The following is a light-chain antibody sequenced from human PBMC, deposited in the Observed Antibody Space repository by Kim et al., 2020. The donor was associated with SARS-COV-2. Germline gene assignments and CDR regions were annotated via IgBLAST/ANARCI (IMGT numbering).Light chain of an antibody. CDR2: EAS. Sequence: LSASVGDRVTITCRASQSISNVLAWYQQKPGKAHKLLIYEASTLQTGVPSRFSGSGSATEFTLTITRLQPDDFATDYCQQYYSFTTFGQGTKLEI. J-gene: IGKJ2*01. CDR3: QQYYSFTT. CDR1: QSISNV. V-gene: IGKV1-5*03.